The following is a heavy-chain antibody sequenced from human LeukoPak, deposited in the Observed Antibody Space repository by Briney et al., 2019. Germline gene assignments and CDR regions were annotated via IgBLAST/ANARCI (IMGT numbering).Heavy chain of an antibody. CDR3: AHMLHSSGYQTDYYMDV. V-gene: IGHV3-30-3*01. Sequence: PGRSLRLSCAASGFTFSSYAMHWVRQAPGKGLEWVAVISYDGSNKYYADSVKGRFTISRDNSKNTLYLQMNSLRAEDTAVYYCAHMLHSSGYQTDYYMDVWGKGTTVTVSS. CDR1: GFTFSSYA. D-gene: IGHD3-22*01. CDR2: ISYDGSNK. J-gene: IGHJ6*03.